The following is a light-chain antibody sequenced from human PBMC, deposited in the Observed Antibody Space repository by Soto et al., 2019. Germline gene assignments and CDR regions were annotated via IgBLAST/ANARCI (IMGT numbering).Light chain of an antibody. Sequence: QSVLTQPPSASGTPGQRVTISCSRSSSNIGSNTVNWYQQFPGTAPKLLMYSNNQRPSGVPDRFSGSKSGTSASLAISGLQSEDEADYYCAAWDDSLNGVVFGGGTKLTVL. V-gene: IGLV1-44*01. J-gene: IGLJ2*01. CDR1: SSNIGSNT. CDR2: SNN. CDR3: AAWDDSLNGVV.